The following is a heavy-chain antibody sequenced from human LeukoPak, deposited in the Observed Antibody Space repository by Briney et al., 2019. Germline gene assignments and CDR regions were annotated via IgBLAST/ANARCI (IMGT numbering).Heavy chain of an antibody. CDR1: GGSMSSSGYY. V-gene: IGHV4-39*07. CDR3: ARAYSSGWYYFDY. D-gene: IGHD6-19*01. J-gene: IGHJ4*02. CDR2: THYSGGT. Sequence: SETLSLTCIVSGGSMSSSGYYWGWIRQPPGKGLEWIGSTHYSGGTFYNPSLKSRVTISVDTSKNQFSLKLSSVTAADTAVYYCARAYSSGWYYFDYWGQGTLVPVSS.